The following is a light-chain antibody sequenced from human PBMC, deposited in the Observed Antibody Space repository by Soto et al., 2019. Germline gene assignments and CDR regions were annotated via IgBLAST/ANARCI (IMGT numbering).Light chain of an antibody. J-gene: IGKJ1*01. CDR2: DAS. CDR3: LQYKAYSAT. CDR1: QNINTL. Sequence: DIQMTQSPSTLSASVGDRVTITCRASQNINTLLAWYQHKPGNAPKVLIYDASSLQSGVPPRFSGSGSGTDFTLTITSLQPDDFATYYCLQYKAYSATFGQGTKVELK. V-gene: IGKV1-5*01.